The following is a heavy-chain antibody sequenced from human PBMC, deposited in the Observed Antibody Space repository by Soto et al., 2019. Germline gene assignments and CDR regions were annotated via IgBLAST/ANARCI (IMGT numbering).Heavy chain of an antibody. D-gene: IGHD2-15*01. CDR3: ARLGLNLGYCSGGSCYGAFDI. Sequence: ETLSLTCTVSGGSISSSSYYWGWIRQPPGKGLEWIGSIYYSGSTYYNPSLKSRVTISVDTSKNQFSLKLSSVTAADTAVYYCARLGLNLGYCSGGSCYGAFDIWGQGTMVTVSS. V-gene: IGHV4-39*01. CDR1: GGSISSSSYY. J-gene: IGHJ3*02. CDR2: IYYSGST.